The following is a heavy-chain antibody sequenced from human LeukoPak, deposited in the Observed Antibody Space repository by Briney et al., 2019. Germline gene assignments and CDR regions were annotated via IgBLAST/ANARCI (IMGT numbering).Heavy chain of an antibody. Sequence: ASVKVSCKASGYTFSNYDINWVRQATGQGLEWMGWMNPNTGNTGYAQKFQGRVTMTSDTSISTAYMELSSLTSDDTAVYCCARVLPGDHWGQGTLATVSS. CDR1: GYTFSNYD. V-gene: IGHV1-8*01. CDR2: MNPNTGNT. J-gene: IGHJ4*02. CDR3: ARVLPGDH. D-gene: IGHD1-14*01.